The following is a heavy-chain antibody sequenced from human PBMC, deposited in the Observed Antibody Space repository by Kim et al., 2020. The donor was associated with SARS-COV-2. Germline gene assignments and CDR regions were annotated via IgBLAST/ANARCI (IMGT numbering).Heavy chain of an antibody. V-gene: IGHV1-46*01. CDR2: T. CDR3: AREGESLKHFDY. J-gene: IGHJ4*02. Sequence: TNCAQEFRGEVTVTGDTSTSTLYMELTSLRSEDTAVYYCAREGESLKHFDYWGQGTLVTVSS. D-gene: IGHD3-16*01.